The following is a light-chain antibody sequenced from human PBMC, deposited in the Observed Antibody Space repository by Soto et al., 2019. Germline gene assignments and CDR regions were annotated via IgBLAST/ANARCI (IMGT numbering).Light chain of an antibody. J-gene: IGKJ3*01. CDR3: QQRSNWPPFT. CDR2: DAF. CDR1: QSVSSY. V-gene: IGKV3-11*01. Sequence: EIVLTQSPATLSLSPGERATLSCRASQSVSSYLAWYQQKPGQAPRLLIYDAFKRPTGTPARLSGSGSGTDFTLTISSLEPEDFAVYYCQQRSNWPPFTFGPGTKVDIK.